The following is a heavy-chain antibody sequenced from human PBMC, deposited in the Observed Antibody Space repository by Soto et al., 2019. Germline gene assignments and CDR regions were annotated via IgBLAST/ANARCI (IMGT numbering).Heavy chain of an antibody. CDR2: ISSSSGYI. Sequence: EVQLVESGGGLVKPGGYLRLYCADSGFTFSSYSMNWVRQAPGKGLEWVSSISSSSGYIYYADSVRAPFTISRYNAQNSLYLPMKSLRAEDTAVYYCASLYYYDSSGYFGGHYYYGMDVWGQGTKVTVSS. V-gene: IGHV3-21*01. J-gene: IGHJ6*02. CDR3: ASLYYYDSSGYFGGHYYYGMDV. D-gene: IGHD3-22*01. CDR1: GFTFSSYS.